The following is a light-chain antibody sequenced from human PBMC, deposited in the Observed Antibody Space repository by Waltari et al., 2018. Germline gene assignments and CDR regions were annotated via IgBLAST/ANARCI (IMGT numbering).Light chain of an antibody. Sequence: EIVLTQSPGTLSLSPGERATLSCSATQTIYSNYFAWYQQKPGQAPRLLIYATSSTADATPDGFSGSGSGTDFSLTITRLEPEDFAVYFCQQYGSLPSTFGQGTKVEMK. J-gene: IGKJ2*01. CDR1: QTIYSNY. V-gene: IGKV3-20*01. CDR3: QQYGSLPST. CDR2: ATS.